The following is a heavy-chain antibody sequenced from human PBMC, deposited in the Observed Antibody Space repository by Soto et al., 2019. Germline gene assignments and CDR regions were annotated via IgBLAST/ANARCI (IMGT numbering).Heavy chain of an antibody. J-gene: IGHJ4*02. Sequence: ASVKVSCKASGYTFTSYDINWVRQATGQGLEWMGWMNPNSGNTGYAQKFQGRVTMTRNTSISTAYMELSSLRSDDTAVCYCARDVPDYYDSSGDDYWGQGTLVTVSS. CDR1: GYTFTSYD. V-gene: IGHV1-8*01. D-gene: IGHD3-22*01. CDR2: MNPNSGNT. CDR3: ARDVPDYYDSSGDDY.